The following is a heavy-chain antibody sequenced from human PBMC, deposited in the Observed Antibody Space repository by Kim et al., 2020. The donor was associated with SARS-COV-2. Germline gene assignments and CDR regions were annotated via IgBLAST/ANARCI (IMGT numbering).Heavy chain of an antibody. Sequence: GGSLRLSCAASGFSFSLYAMHWVRQAPGKGLEWVAHISYDGMNEYYADSVRGRFTISRDNSKNTLFLLMNNLKVEDTALYYCARGARAFDIWGQGTMVTV. CDR3: ARGARAFDI. CDR2: ISYDGMNE. J-gene: IGHJ3*02. V-gene: IGHV3-30*04. CDR1: GFSFSLYA.